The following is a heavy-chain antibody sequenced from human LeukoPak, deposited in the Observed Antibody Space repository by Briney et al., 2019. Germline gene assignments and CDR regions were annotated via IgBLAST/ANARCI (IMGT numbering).Heavy chain of an antibody. CDR2: ISGSGGST. D-gene: IGHD3-16*01. CDR1: GFTVSSNY. Sequence: PGGSLRLSCAASGFTVSSNYMSWVRQAPGKGLEWVSTISGSGGSTYYADSVKGRFTISRDNSKNTLYLQMNSLRAEDTAVYYCAKGKDDYVWGSYGLFDYWGQGTLVTVSS. J-gene: IGHJ4*02. CDR3: AKGKDDYVWGSYGLFDY. V-gene: IGHV3-23*01.